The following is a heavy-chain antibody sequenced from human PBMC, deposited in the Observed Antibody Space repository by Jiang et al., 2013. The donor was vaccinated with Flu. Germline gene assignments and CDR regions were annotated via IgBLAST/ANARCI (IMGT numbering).Heavy chain of an antibody. D-gene: IGHD6-19*01. V-gene: IGHV1-18*01. Sequence: CQASGYTFNNDGISWVRQAPGHGLEWMGWIGAHNGHTNYAQNFRGRVTMTTDTSTSTAYMELSSLRSEDTAVYYCATYSGWPPGDYWGQGTLVTVSS. J-gene: IGHJ4*02. CDR3: ATYSGWPPGDY. CDR2: IGAHNGHT. CDR1: GYTFNNDG.